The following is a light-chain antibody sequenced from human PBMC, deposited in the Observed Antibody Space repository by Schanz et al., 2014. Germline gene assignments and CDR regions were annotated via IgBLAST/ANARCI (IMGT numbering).Light chain of an antibody. J-gene: IGKJ2*01. CDR3: QQYGSSPYT. Sequence: EVVLTQSPGTLSLSPGERATLSCRASQSVRSDYLAWYQQRPGQAPRLLIYGASSRATGVPDRFSGSGSGTDFTLTITRLEPEDFAVYFCQQYGSSPYTFGLGTKLEIK. CDR1: QSVRSDY. CDR2: GAS. V-gene: IGKV3-20*01.